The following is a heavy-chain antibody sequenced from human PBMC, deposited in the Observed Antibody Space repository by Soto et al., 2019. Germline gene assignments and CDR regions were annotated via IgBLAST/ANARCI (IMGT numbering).Heavy chain of an antibody. CDR1: GFTFSSYG. J-gene: IGHJ4*02. D-gene: IGHD3-16*01. CDR3: AKDRLAGGFDY. CDR2: ISYAGSNK. V-gene: IGHV3-30*18. Sequence: GGSLRLSCAASGFTFSSYGMHWVRQAPGKGLEWVAVISYAGSNKYYTDSVKGRFTISRDNSKNTVYLQMNSLRADDTAVYYCAKDRLAGGFDYWGQGTLVTVSS.